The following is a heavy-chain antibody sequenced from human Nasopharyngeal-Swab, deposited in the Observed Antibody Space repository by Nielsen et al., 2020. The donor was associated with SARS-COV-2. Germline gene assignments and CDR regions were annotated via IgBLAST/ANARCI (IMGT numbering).Heavy chain of an antibody. J-gene: IGHJ4*02. Sequence: SQTLSPTCPVPAGSTNAHWWSWIRQAPGKGLGWIAYINYRGTTDYNPSLKSRVTILLDMSRNQLPLELTSVTAADTAVYYGEGAGGHWGQGTLVTVSS. D-gene: IGHD3-10*01. V-gene: IGHV4-59*03. CDR3: EGAGGH. CDR1: AGSTNAHW. CDR2: INYRGTT.